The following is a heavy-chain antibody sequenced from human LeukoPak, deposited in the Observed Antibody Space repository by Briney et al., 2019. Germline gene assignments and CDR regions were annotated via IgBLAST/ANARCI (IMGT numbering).Heavy chain of an antibody. D-gene: IGHD2-2*01. V-gene: IGHV3-30*18. CDR1: GFTFSSYG. CDR3: AKDGHCSSTSCFIYYYYYGMDV. Sequence: PGGSLRLSCAASGFTFSSYGMHWVRQAPGKGLEWVAVISYDGSNKYYADSVKGRFTISRDNSKNTLYLQMNSLRAEDTAVYYCAKDGHCSSTSCFIYYYYYGMDVWGQGTTVTVSS. CDR2: ISYDGSNK. J-gene: IGHJ6*02.